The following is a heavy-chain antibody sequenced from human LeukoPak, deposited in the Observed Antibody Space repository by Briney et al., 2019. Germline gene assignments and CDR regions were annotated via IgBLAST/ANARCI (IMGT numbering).Heavy chain of an antibody. J-gene: IGHJ1*01. D-gene: IGHD3-16*02. CDR3: AAGYYDYVWGSYRPSNGAEYFQH. CDR2: IVVGSGNT. Sequence: ASVKVSCKASGFTFTSSAMQWVRQARGQRLEWIGWIVVGSGNTNYAQEFQERVTITRDMSTSTGYMELSRLRSEDTAVYYCAAGYYDYVWGSYRPSNGAEYFQHWGQGTLVTVSS. CDR1: GFTFTSSA. V-gene: IGHV1-58*02.